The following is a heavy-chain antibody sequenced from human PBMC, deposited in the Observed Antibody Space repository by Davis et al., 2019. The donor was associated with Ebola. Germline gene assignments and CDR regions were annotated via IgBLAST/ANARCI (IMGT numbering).Heavy chain of an antibody. CDR2: IWYDGSRK. Sequence: GESLKISCAASGFNFRSYGMHWVRQAPDKGLEWVAVIWYDGSRKYYADSVKGRFTISRDNSKNTLYLQMNSLRAEDTAVYYCAKFDCSGGSCYSFDYWGQGTLVTVSS. CDR3: AKFDCSGGSCYSFDY. CDR1: GFNFRSYG. J-gene: IGHJ4*02. V-gene: IGHV3-33*06. D-gene: IGHD2-15*01.